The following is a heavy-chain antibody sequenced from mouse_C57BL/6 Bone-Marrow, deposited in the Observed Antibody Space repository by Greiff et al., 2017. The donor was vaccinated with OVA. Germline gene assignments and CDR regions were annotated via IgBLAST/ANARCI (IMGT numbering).Heavy chain of an antibody. CDR2: IYPRSGNT. V-gene: IGHV1-81*01. D-gene: IGHD1-1*01. CDR3: ADYYGSSYGFAY. CDR1: GYTFTSYG. Sequence: VKLKESGAELARPGASVKLSCKASGYTFTSYGISWVKQRTGQGLEWIGEIYPRSGNTYYNEKFKGKATLTADKSSSTAYMELRSLTSEDSAVYFCADYYGSSYGFAYWGQGTLVTVSA. J-gene: IGHJ3*01.